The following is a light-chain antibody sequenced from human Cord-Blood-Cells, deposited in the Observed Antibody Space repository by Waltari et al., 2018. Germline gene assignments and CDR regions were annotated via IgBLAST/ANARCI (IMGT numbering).Light chain of an antibody. CDR1: SSDVGGYNY. J-gene: IGLJ3*02. V-gene: IGLV2-8*01. Sequence: QSAPTQPPSASGSPGQSVTISCTGTSSDVGGYNYVPWYQQHPGKAPKLTIYEVSKRPSGVPDRCSGSKSGNAASLPVSGLQAEDKADYYCSSYAGSNNLVFGGGTKLTVL. CDR2: EVS. CDR3: SSYAGSNNLV.